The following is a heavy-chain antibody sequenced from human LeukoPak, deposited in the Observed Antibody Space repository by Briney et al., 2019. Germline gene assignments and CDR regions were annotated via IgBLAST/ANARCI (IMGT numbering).Heavy chain of an antibody. Sequence: ASVKVSCKASGYTFTGYYMHWVRQAPGQGLEWMGRINPNSGGTNYAQKFQGRVTMTRDTSISTAYMELSRLRSDDTAVYYCAREIVARITMVRGVNGRYAFDIWGQGTMVTVSS. J-gene: IGHJ3*02. V-gene: IGHV1-2*06. CDR3: AREIVARITMVRGVNGRYAFDI. CDR2: INPNSGGT. CDR1: GYTFTGYY. D-gene: IGHD3-10*01.